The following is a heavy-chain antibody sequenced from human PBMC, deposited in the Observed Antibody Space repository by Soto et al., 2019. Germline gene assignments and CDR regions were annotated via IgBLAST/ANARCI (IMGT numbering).Heavy chain of an antibody. D-gene: IGHD5-12*01. Sequence: PGGSLRLSCVASGFTFSDYYMSWIRQAPGKGLDWVSYISGSGTTIYYADSVKGRFTISRDNAKNSLFLQMSSLRAEDTAMYYCAKVGGRWMERYYHHSMDGWGQGTTVTVSS. CDR1: GFTFSDYY. V-gene: IGHV3-11*01. J-gene: IGHJ6*02. CDR3: AKVGGRWMERYYHHSMDG. CDR2: ISGSGTTI.